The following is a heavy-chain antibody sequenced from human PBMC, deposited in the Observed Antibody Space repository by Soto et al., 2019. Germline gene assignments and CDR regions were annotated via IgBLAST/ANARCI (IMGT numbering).Heavy chain of an antibody. CDR1: GYSFTDDY. CDR3: ARAVYCGDDCYSYGMDV. Sequence: QVQVVQSGAEVKKPGASVKISCKTSGYSFTDDYLHWVRQAPGQGLEWVGWINPHSGSTNFAHKFLVRVSMTRDTSISTAYIELFSLTSDDTAIYYCARAVYCGDDCYSYGMDVWGQGTTVTVSS. V-gene: IGHV1-2*02. CDR2: INPHSGST. D-gene: IGHD2-21*02. J-gene: IGHJ6*02.